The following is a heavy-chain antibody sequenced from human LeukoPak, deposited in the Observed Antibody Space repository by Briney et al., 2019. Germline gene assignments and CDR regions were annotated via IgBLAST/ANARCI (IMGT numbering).Heavy chain of an antibody. CDR1: GYSFSTYW. Sequence: GESLKISCKGSGYSFSTYWIAWVRQMPGKGLEWMGIIWPDDSDTRYSPSFQGQATITAGKSINTAYLQWSSLQASDTAMYYCARLSYGDSSLDYWGQGTLVIASS. CDR2: IWPDDSDT. V-gene: IGHV5-51*01. J-gene: IGHJ4*02. CDR3: ARLSYGDSSLDY. D-gene: IGHD4-17*01.